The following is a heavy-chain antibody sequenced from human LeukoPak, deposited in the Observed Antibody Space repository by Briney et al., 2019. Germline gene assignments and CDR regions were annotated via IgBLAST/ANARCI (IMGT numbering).Heavy chain of an antibody. CDR3: ARRQYSGYDFDF. Sequence: GESLKISCKGSGYIFTNYWIGWVRQMPGKGLVWMGIIYPRDSDTRYSPSFQGQVTVSADKSISTAYLQWSSLEASDTAMYYCARRQYSGYDFDFWGQGTLVTVSS. V-gene: IGHV5-51*01. D-gene: IGHD5-12*01. J-gene: IGHJ4*02. CDR2: IYPRDSDT. CDR1: GYIFTNYW.